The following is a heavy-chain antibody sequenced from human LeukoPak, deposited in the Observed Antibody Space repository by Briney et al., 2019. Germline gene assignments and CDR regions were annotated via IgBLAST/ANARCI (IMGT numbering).Heavy chain of an antibody. Sequence: SETLSLTCTVYGGSFSGYYWSWIRQPPGKGLEWIGEINHSGSTNYNPSLKSRVTISVDTSKNQFSLKLSSVTAADTAVYYCARGPSDEYDSSGYYYYYGMDVWGQGTTVTVSS. D-gene: IGHD3-22*01. J-gene: IGHJ6*02. CDR2: INHSGST. CDR1: GGSFSGYY. V-gene: IGHV4-34*01. CDR3: ARGPSDEYDSSGYYYYYGMDV.